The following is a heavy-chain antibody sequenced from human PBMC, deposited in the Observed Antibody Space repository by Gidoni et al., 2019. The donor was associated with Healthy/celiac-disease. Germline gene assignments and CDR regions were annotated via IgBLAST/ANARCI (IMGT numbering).Heavy chain of an antibody. D-gene: IGHD3-16*02. Sequence: QVQLVQSGAEVKKPGASVKVSCKASGYTFTSYAMHWVRQAPGQRLEWMGWINAGNGNTKYSQKFQGRVTITRDTSASTAYMELSSLRSEDTAVYYCARGLSVWGSYPYHDAFDIWGQGTMVTVSS. CDR1: GYTFTSYA. CDR3: ARGLSVWGSYPYHDAFDI. J-gene: IGHJ3*02. V-gene: IGHV1-3*01. CDR2: INAGNGNT.